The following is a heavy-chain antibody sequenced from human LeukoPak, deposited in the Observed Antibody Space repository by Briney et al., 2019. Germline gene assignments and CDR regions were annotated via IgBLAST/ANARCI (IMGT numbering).Heavy chain of an antibody. D-gene: IGHD1-26*01. CDR2: IYYSGST. Sequence: PSETLSLTCAVYGGSFSGYYWSWIRQHPGKGLEWIGYIYYSGSTYYNPSLKSRVTISVDTSKNQFSLKLSSVTAADTAVYYCARLLTPNGYYFDYWGQGTLVTVSS. CDR3: ARLLTPNGYYFDY. CDR1: GGSFSGYY. J-gene: IGHJ4*02. V-gene: IGHV4-31*11.